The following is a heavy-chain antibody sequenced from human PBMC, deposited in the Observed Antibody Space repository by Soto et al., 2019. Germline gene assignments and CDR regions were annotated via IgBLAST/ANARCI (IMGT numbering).Heavy chain of an antibody. CDR3: AGRDSNWRYMDV. D-gene: IGHD4-4*01. V-gene: IGHV4-34*01. CDR2: INHSGST. Sequence: SETLSLTCAVYGGSFSGYYWSWIRQPPGKGLEWIGEINHSGSTNYNPSLKSRVTISVDTSKNQFSLKLSSVTAADTAVYYCAGRDSNWRYMDVWGKGTTVTVSS. J-gene: IGHJ6*03. CDR1: GGSFSGYY.